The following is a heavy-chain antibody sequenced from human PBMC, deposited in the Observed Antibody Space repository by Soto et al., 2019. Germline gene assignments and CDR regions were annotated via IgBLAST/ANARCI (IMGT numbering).Heavy chain of an antibody. CDR2: IVVGSGNT. CDR3: AAWYYDYVWGSYRRHLFDI. V-gene: IGHV1-58*01. J-gene: IGHJ3*02. Sequence: ASVKVSCKASGFTFTSSAVQWVRQARGQRLEWIGWIVVGSGNTNYAQKFQERVTITRDMSTSTAYMELSSLRSEDTAVYYCAAWYYDYVWGSYRRHLFDIWGQGTMVTVSS. CDR1: GFTFTSSA. D-gene: IGHD3-16*02.